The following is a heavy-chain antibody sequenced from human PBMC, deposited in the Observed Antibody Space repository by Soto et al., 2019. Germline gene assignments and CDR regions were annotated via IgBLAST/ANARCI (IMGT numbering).Heavy chain of an antibody. D-gene: IGHD1-7*01. CDR1: GWSFSCYY. CDR3: ASRDPGTSVDY. Sequence: SEALSITCAVYGWSFSCYYWTWVRQPPGQGLEWIGEIYRTGSTNYNPSLKSRVTISLDKSENQFSLKVTSLTAADTAVYYCASRDPGTSVDYWGQGTLVTVSS. J-gene: IGHJ4*02. V-gene: IGHV4-34*01. CDR2: IYRTGST.